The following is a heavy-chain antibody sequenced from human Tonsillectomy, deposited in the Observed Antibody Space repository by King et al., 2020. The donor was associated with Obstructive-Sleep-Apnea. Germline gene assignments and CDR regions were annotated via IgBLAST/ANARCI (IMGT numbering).Heavy chain of an antibody. Sequence: VQLVQSGAEVKKPGASVKVSCKASGYTFTSQGISWLRQAPGQGLEWMGWISVYSGDTNYAQNLQGRVTLTTDTSTSTAYMELRRLRSDDTAVYYCAREIGHHGSGSSNWFDPWGQGTLVTVSS. D-gene: IGHD3-10*01. CDR1: GYTFTSQG. CDR3: AREIGHHGSGSSNWFDP. V-gene: IGHV1-18*01. CDR2: ISVYSGDT. J-gene: IGHJ5*02.